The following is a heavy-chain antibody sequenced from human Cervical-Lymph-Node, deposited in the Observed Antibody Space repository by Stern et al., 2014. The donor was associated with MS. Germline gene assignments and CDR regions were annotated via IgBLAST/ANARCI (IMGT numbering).Heavy chain of an antibody. CDR1: GFILDDHG. J-gene: IGHJ4*01. CDR2: TGWDGVRS. Sequence: VQLVQSGGGVVRPWGSLRLSWGASGFILDDHGMRWVRQAPGKGLEWVSGTGWDGVRSGYADSVKGRFVMSRDNHKNSLYLQIEILRVEDTALYYCARGALSGSFYYFDSWGHGTLVTVSS. D-gene: IGHD1-26*01. V-gene: IGHV3-20*04. CDR3: ARGALSGSFYYFDS.